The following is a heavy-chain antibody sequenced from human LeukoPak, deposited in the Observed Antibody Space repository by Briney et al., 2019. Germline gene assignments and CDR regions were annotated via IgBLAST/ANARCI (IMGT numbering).Heavy chain of an antibody. V-gene: IGHV3-23*01. D-gene: IGHD3-22*01. CDR2: ISGSGGST. Sequence: GGSLLLSCAASGFTFSSYAMSWVRQAPGKGLEWVSAISGSGGSTYYADSVKGRFTISRDNSKNTLYLQMNSLRAEDTAVYYCAKAVYYDSSGSDYWGQGTLVTVSS. CDR1: GFTFSSYA. J-gene: IGHJ4*02. CDR3: AKAVYYDSSGSDY.